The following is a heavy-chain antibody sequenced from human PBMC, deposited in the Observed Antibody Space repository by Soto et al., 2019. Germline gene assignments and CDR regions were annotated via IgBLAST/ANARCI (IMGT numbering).Heavy chain of an antibody. J-gene: IGHJ6*02. V-gene: IGHV4-31*03. Sequence: SETLSLTCTVSGGSIISCGYYWSLIRQHPGKGLEWIGYIYYSGSTYYNPSLKSRVTISVDTSKNQFSLKLSSVTAADTAVYYCARDAQYSSSAADYYYGMDVWGQGATVTVSS. D-gene: IGHD6-6*01. CDR1: GGSIISCGYY. CDR2: IYYSGST. CDR3: ARDAQYSSSAADYYYGMDV.